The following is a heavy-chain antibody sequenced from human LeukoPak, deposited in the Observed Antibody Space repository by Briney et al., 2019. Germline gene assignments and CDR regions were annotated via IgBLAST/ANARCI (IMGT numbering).Heavy chain of an antibody. Sequence: PGGSLRLSCAASGFTFSNAWMSWVRQAPGKGLEWVGRIKSKTDGGTTDYAAPVKGRFTISRDDSKNTLYLQMNSLKTEDTAVCYCTTDEEGLLWFGEPDYWGQGTLVTVSS. D-gene: IGHD3-10*01. CDR3: TTDEEGLLWFGEPDY. CDR2: IKSKTDGGTT. V-gene: IGHV3-15*01. CDR1: GFTFSNAW. J-gene: IGHJ4*02.